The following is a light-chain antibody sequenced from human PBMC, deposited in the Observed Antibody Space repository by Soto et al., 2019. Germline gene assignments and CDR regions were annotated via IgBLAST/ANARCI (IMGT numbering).Light chain of an antibody. J-gene: IGKJ1*01. CDR2: GAS. V-gene: IGKV3-15*01. CDR1: QSVSSN. CDR3: QQYNNWPGT. Sequence: EIVMRQSPATLSVSPGERATLSFGASQSVSSNLAWYQQKPGQAPRLLIYGASTRATGIPARFSGSGSGTEFTLTISSLQSEDFAVYYCQQYNNWPGTFGQGTKV.